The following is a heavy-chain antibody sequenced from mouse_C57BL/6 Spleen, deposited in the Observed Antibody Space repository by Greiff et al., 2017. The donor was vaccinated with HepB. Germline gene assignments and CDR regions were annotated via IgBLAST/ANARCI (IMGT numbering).Heavy chain of an antibody. J-gene: IGHJ2*01. D-gene: IGHD2-1*01. Sequence: VQLQQPGTELVKPGASVKLSCKASGYTFTSYWMHWVKQRPGQGLEWIGNINPSNGGTNYNEKFKSKATLTVDKSSSTAYMQLSSLTSEDSAVYYCARVELWYPYYFDYWGQGTTLTVSS. CDR2: INPSNGGT. CDR3: ARVELWYPYYFDY. V-gene: IGHV1-53*01. CDR1: GYTFTSYW.